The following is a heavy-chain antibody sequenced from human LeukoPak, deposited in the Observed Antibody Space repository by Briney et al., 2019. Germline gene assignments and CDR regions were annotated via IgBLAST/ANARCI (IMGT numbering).Heavy chain of an antibody. Sequence: GASVKVSCRAAGYTFTSYGISWVGQAPGQGGEGMGWMSAYNGNTNYAQKLQGRVTMTTDTSTSTAYMELRSLRSDDTAVYYCARDRWELLSGSDYWGQGTLVTVSS. J-gene: IGHJ4*02. CDR2: MSAYNGNT. CDR3: ARDRWELLSGSDY. V-gene: IGHV1-18*01. D-gene: IGHD1-26*01. CDR1: GYTFTSYG.